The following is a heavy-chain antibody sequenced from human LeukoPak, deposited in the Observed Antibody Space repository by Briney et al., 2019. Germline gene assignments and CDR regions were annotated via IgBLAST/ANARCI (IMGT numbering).Heavy chain of an antibody. D-gene: IGHD2-2*01. CDR1: GGSFSGYY. CDR2: INHSGIT. Sequence: SETLSLTCAVYGGSFSGYYWSWIRQPPGKGLEWIGEINHSGITNYNPSLKSRVTISVDTSKNQFSLKLSSVTAADTAVYYCARVRDIVVVPAAMRSLIDYWGQGTLVTVSS. J-gene: IGHJ4*02. CDR3: ARVRDIVVVPAAMRSLIDY. V-gene: IGHV4-34*01.